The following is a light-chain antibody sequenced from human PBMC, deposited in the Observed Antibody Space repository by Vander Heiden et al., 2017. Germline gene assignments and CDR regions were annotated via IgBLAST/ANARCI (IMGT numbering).Light chain of an antibody. CDR3: ASWDDSLNAVV. V-gene: IGLV1-36*01. CDR1: NSNVGNNG. J-gene: IGLJ2*01. CDR2: NDD. Sequence: QRVTISCSGSNSNVGNNGVNWYQHLPGKAPKLLIYNDDLLTSGVSDRFSGSRSGASASLAISGLQAEDEGDYYCASWDDSLNAVVFGGGIKLAVL.